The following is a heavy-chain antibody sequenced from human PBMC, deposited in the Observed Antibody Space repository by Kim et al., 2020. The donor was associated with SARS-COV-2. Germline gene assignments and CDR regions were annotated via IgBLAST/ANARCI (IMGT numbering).Heavy chain of an antibody. J-gene: IGHJ4*02. CDR1: GGTFSSYA. CDR3: ARVEFPMVRGVISHYDY. D-gene: IGHD3-10*01. CDR2: IIPILGIA. V-gene: IGHV1-69*04. Sequence: SVKVSCKASGGTFSSYAISWVRQAPGQGLEWMGRIIPILGIANYAQKFQGRVTITADKSTSTAYMELSSLRSEDTAVYYCARVEFPMVRGVISHYDYWGQGTLVTVSS.